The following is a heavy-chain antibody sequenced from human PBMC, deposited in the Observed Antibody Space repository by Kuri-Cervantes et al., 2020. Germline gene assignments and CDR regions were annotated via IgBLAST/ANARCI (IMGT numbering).Heavy chain of an antibody. V-gene: IGHV3-23*01. CDR3: ARERETYCTNGVCYMYYFDY. CDR1: EFTFSSYA. Sequence: GGSLRLSCAASEFTFSSYAMSWVRQAPGKGLEWVSAISGSGGSTYYADSVKGRFTISRDNAKSSLHLQMNSLRVEDTAVYYCARERETYCTNGVCYMYYFDYWGQGTLVTVSS. D-gene: IGHD2-8*01. CDR2: ISGSGGST. J-gene: IGHJ4*02.